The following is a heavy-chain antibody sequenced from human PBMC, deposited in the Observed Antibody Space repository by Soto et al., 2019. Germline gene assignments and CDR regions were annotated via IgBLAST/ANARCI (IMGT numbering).Heavy chain of an antibody. CDR3: ARAGMVRGVIGAWGYYYGMDV. J-gene: IGHJ6*02. CDR1: GGTFSSYA. V-gene: IGHV1-69*13. CDR2: IIPIFGTA. D-gene: IGHD3-10*01. Sequence: ASVKVSCKASGGTFSSYAISWVRQAPGQGLEWMGGIIPIFGTANYAQKFQGRVTITADESTSTAYMELSSLRSEDTAVYYCARAGMVRGVIGAWGYYYGMDVWGQGTTVTVSS.